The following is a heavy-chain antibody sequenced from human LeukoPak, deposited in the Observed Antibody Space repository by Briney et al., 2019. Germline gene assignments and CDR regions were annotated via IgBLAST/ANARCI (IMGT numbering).Heavy chain of an antibody. CDR3: ARGRAAADY. D-gene: IGHD6-13*01. CDR1: GFTFNNFW. J-gene: IGHJ4*02. Sequence: HPGGSLRLSCAASGFTFNNFWMSWVRQAPGKGLEWVANIKEDGSEKNYVDSVKGRFTISRDNAKNSLYLQMNSLRAEDTAVYYCARGRAAADYWGQGTLVTVSS. V-gene: IGHV3-7*01. CDR2: IKEDGSEK.